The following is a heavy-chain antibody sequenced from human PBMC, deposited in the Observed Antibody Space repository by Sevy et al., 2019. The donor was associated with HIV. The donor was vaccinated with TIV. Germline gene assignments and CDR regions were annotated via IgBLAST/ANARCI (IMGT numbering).Heavy chain of an antibody. CDR2: ITPFFRTA. V-gene: IGHV1-69*13. CDR3: ARDRDITFGGGDAFDI. J-gene: IGHJ3*02. Sequence: ASVKVSCKTSGGTFDTYSISWMRQAPGQGLEWMGGITPFFRTASYAQKFQGRVTITADESTGTAYMELSSMRSEDSAVYYCARDRDITFGGGDAFDIWGQGTMVTVSS. D-gene: IGHD3-16*01. CDR1: GGTFDTYS.